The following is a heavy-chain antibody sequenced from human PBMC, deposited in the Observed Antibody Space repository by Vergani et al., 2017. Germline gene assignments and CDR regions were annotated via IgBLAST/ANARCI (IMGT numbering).Heavy chain of an antibody. CDR1: GFTFNEYW. D-gene: IGHD3-3*01. CDR2: MNGDGDTI. V-gene: IGHV3-74*01. Sequence: EVELVESGGGLVQPGGSLRLSCAASGFTFNEYWMHWARQVPGKGLVWVAGMNGDGDTISYADSVKGRFTISRDNAKNTLFLQMNSLRPEDTAVYYCARARKFRIGVVWENWFDPWGQGTLVTVSS. J-gene: IGHJ5*02. CDR3: ARARKFRIGVVWENWFDP.